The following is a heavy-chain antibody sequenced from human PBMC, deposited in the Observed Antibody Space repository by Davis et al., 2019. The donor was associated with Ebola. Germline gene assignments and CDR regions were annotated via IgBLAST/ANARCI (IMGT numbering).Heavy chain of an antibody. J-gene: IGHJ6*02. CDR1: GGSISSYY. CDR3: ARLGGSGSYYNPFYYYYGMDV. V-gene: IGHV4-59*08. CDR2: IYYSGST. Sequence: PSETLSLTCTVSGGSISSYYWSWIRQPPGKGLEWIGYIYYSGSTNYNPSLKSRVTISVDTSKNQFSLKLSSVTAADTAVYYCARLGGSGSYYNPFYYYYGMDVWGQGTTVTVSS. D-gene: IGHD3-10*01.